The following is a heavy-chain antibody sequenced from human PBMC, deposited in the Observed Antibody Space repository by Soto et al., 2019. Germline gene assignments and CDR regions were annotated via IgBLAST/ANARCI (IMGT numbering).Heavy chain of an antibody. CDR2: IKQDGSDK. CDR1: GFTFSSYW. V-gene: IGHV3-7*01. CDR3: AREARDEYGDYSHAFEI. J-gene: IGHJ3*02. Sequence: PGGSLRLSCAASGFTFSSYWMSWVRQAPGKGLEWVANIKQDGSDKYYVDSVKGRFTISRDNAKNSLYLQMNSLRAEDTAVYYCAREARDEYGDYSHAFEIWGQGTMVTVSS. D-gene: IGHD4-17*01.